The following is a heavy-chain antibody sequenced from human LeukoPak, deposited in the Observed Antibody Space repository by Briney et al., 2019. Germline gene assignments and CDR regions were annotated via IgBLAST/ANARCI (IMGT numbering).Heavy chain of an antibody. CDR3: ARAGRTGIAVAVDAFDI. V-gene: IGHV3-21*01. Sequence: GGSLRLSCTASRFTLSNYGIHWVRQAPGKGLEWVSSISSSSSYIYYADSVKGRFTISRDNAKNSLYLQMNSLRAEDTAVYYCARAGRTGIAVAVDAFDIWGQGTMVTVSS. CDR1: RFTLSNYG. D-gene: IGHD6-19*01. CDR2: ISSSSSYI. J-gene: IGHJ3*02.